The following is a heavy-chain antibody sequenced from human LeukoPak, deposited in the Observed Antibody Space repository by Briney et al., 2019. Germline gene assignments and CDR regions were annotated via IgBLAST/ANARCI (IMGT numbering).Heavy chain of an antibody. Sequence: GGSLRLSCAASGFTFINAWMNWVRQAPGKGLEWVGRIKSTTGGGTTDYAAPVKGRFTISRDDSKNTLYLQMNSQKTEDTAVYYCTTSYGGFFDYWGQGTLVTVSS. CDR2: IKSTTGGGTT. CDR3: TTSYGGFFDY. V-gene: IGHV3-15*01. J-gene: IGHJ4*02. CDR1: GFTFINAW. D-gene: IGHD4-23*01.